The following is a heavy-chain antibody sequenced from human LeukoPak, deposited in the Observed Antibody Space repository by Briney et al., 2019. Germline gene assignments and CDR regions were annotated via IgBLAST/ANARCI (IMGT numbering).Heavy chain of an antibody. Sequence: PSQTLSLTCTVSGGSISSSYWSWLRQPPGKGLEWIGYIYYSGSTNYNPSLKSRVTISVDTSKNQFSLKLSSVTAADTAVYYCARETPPNDAFDIWGQGTMVTVSS. CDR2: IYYSGST. CDR1: GGSISSSY. J-gene: IGHJ3*02. V-gene: IGHV4-59*01. CDR3: ARETPPNDAFDI.